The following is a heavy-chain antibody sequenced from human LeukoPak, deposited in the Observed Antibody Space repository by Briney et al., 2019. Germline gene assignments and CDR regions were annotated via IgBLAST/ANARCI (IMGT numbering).Heavy chain of an antibody. Sequence: SETLSLTCTVSGGSISSSSYYWGWIRQPPGKGLEWIGSIYYSGSTYYNPSLKSRVTISVDTSKNQFSLKLSSVTAADTAVYYCARQGVGDIVVVVAADNWFDPWGQGTLVTVSS. D-gene: IGHD2-15*01. CDR2: IYYSGST. CDR3: ARQGVGDIVVVVAADNWFDP. J-gene: IGHJ5*02. V-gene: IGHV4-39*01. CDR1: GGSISSSSYY.